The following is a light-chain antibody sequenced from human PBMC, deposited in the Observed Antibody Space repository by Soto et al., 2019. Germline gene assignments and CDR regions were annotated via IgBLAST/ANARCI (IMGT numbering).Light chain of an antibody. Sequence: EIVLTQSPGTLSLSQGEGATLSCRASQSVSSSFFAWYQQKPGQAPRLLIYGASSRATGIPDRFNGSGSGTDFTLTVSRLEPEDFAVYYCQQYGSSSWKFGQGTKVETK. V-gene: IGKV3-20*01. CDR2: GAS. CDR1: QSVSSSF. J-gene: IGKJ1*01. CDR3: QQYGSSSWK.